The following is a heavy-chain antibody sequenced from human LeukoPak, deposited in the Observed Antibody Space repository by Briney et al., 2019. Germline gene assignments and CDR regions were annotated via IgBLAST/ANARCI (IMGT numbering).Heavy chain of an antibody. CDR3: ARHGYASGSGYFDY. J-gene: IGHJ4*02. CDR1: GGSISSYY. CDR2: IYNSGNT. Sequence: SETLSFTCTVSGGSISSYYWSWIRQPPGKGLEWIGYIYNSGNTNYNPSLESRVTISVDTSSNRFSLTLHSVTAADTAVYYCARHGYASGSGYFDYWGQGTLVTVSS. D-gene: IGHD3-10*01. V-gene: IGHV4-59*08.